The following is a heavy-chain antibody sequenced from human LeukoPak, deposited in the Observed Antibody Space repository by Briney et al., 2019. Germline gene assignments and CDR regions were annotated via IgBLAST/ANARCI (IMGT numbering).Heavy chain of an antibody. CDR1: GFTFSSYG. V-gene: IGHV3-33*01. CDR2: IWYDGSNK. Sequence: GGSLRLFCAASGFTFSSYGMHWVRQAPGKGLEWVAVIWYDGSNKYYADSVKGRFTISRDNSKNTLYLQMNSLRAEDTAVYYCARGGRGVYSYGYSPFDYWGQRTLVTVSS. CDR3: ARGGRGVYSYGYSPFDY. D-gene: IGHD5-18*01. J-gene: IGHJ4*02.